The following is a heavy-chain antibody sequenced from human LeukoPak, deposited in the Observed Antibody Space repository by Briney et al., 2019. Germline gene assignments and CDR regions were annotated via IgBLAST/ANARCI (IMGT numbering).Heavy chain of an antibody. J-gene: IGHJ2*01. D-gene: IGHD1-26*01. CDR3: AKDKGGRQKLYWYIDL. CDR1: GFTFDDYA. Sequence: GGSLRLSCAASGFTFDDYAMHWVRQAPGKGLEWVSLISGEGGTIYSADSVKGRFTISRDNSKNSLYLQMNSLRTEDTALYYCAKDKGGRQKLYWYIDLWGRGTLVTVSS. CDR2: ISGEGGTI. V-gene: IGHV3-43*02.